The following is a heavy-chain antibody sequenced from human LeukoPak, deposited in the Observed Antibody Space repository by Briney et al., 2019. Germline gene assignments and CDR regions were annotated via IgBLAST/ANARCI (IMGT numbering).Heavy chain of an antibody. CDR1: GYRFTPYL. Sequence: GESLKISGKCSGYRFTPYLIAWVRQKPGKGLELMGISSPANSETLYSPSFQGQVTMSADSSTAYLQWSSLKASDTAIYYCERRGGNWLDRWGEGTLVTVSS. V-gene: IGHV5-51*01. D-gene: IGHD3-16*01. CDR2: SSPANSET. J-gene: IGHJ5*02. CDR3: ERRGGNWLDR.